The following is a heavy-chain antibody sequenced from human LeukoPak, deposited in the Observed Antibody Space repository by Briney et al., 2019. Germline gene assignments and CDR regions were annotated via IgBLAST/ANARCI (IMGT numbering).Heavy chain of an antibody. CDR2: MFHTGNS. J-gene: IGHJ3*02. Sequence: SETLSLTCTVFGYSINNGYYWGWIRQAPGKGLEWIGSMFHTGNSYYNPSLKRRVTIAIDTSKNQFSLKLSSVAAADTAVYYCAREWNYYAFEIWGQGTMVSVSS. CDR1: GYSINNGYY. V-gene: IGHV4-38-2*02. CDR3: AREWNYYAFEI. D-gene: IGHD1-7*01.